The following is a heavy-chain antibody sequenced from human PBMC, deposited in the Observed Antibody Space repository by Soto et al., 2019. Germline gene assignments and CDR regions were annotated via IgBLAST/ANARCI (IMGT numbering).Heavy chain of an antibody. Sequence: GGSLRLSCAASGFTFSSYAMSWVRQAPGKGLEWVSAISGSGGSTYYADSVKGRFTISRDNSKNTLYLQMNSLRAEDTAVYYCAKVPSYYYGSGSYYKGDYYYYMDVWGKGTTVTVSS. CDR1: GFTFSSYA. CDR3: AKVPSYYYGSGSYYKGDYYYYMDV. D-gene: IGHD3-10*01. J-gene: IGHJ6*03. CDR2: ISGSGGST. V-gene: IGHV3-23*01.